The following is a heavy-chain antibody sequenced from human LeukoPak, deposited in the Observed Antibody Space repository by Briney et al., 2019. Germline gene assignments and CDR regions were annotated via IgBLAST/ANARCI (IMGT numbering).Heavy chain of an antibody. CDR1: GFSFNSFA. Sequence: PGGSLRLSCTASGFSFNSFAMNWVRQAPGKGLEWVSAISGSGGSTYYADSVKGRFTISRDNSKNTLYLQMNSLRAEDTAVYYCAKGGGYSYGYLDYWGQGTLVTVSS. D-gene: IGHD5-18*01. J-gene: IGHJ4*02. CDR2: ISGSGGST. CDR3: AKGGGYSYGYLDY. V-gene: IGHV3-23*01.